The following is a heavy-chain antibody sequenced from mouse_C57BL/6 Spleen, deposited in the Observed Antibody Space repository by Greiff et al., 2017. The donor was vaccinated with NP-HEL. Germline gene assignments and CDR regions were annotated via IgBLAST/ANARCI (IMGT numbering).Heavy chain of an antibody. CDR1: GYTFTSYW. CDR3: ARGGYSNPPYYFDY. Sequence: VQLQQPGAELVKPGASVKLSCKASGYTFTSYWMQWVKQRPGQGLEWIGEIDPSDSYTNYNQKFKGKATLTVDTSSSTAYMQLSSLTSEDSAVYYCARGGYSNPPYYFDYWGQGTTLTVSS. D-gene: IGHD2-5*01. J-gene: IGHJ2*01. CDR2: IDPSDSYT. V-gene: IGHV1-50*01.